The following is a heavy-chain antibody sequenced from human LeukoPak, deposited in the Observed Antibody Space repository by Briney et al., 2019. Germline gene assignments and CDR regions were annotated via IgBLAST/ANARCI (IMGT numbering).Heavy chain of an antibody. Sequence: GGSLRLSCAASGLSFSTSAMHWVRQAPGKGLEYVAAISSDGGSTYHADSVKGRFTISRDNSKNTLYLQMDSLRTEDMAMYYCARSRDTRFGELVLWGQGTLVTVSS. V-gene: IGHV3-64*02. J-gene: IGHJ4*02. D-gene: IGHD3-16*01. CDR3: ARSRDTRFGELVL. CDR1: GLSFSTSA. CDR2: ISSDGGST.